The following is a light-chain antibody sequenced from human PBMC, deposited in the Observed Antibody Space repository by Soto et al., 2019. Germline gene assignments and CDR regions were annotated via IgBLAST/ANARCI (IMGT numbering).Light chain of an antibody. CDR3: TSAAGSGYV. CDR2: EVS. CDR1: SSDIGGYNY. V-gene: IGLV2-8*01. Sequence: QSVLTQPPSASGSPGQSVTISCTGTSSDIGGYNYVSWYQQHPGKAPKLMIYEVSKRPSGVPDRFSGSKSGNTASLTVSGLQAEDEADYYCTSAAGSGYVFGTGTKVTV. J-gene: IGLJ1*01.